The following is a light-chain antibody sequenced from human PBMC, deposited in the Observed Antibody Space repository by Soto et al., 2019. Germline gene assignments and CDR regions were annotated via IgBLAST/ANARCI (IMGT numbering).Light chain of an antibody. Sequence: DIPMTQSPSSLSASVGDRVTITCRASQGISNYLAWYQQKPGKVPKLLIYAASTLQSGVPSRFSGSGSGTDFTLTISSLQPEDVATYYCQRYYSVPPLTFGGGTKVEIK. CDR3: QRYYSVPPLT. V-gene: IGKV1-27*01. J-gene: IGKJ4*01. CDR1: QGISNY. CDR2: AAS.